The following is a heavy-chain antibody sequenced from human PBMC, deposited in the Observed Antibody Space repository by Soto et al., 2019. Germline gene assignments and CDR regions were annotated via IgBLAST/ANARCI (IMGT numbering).Heavy chain of an antibody. CDR1: GGSFSCYY. CDR2: INHSGST. J-gene: IGHJ6*02. D-gene: IGHD1-26*01. CDR3: ARXMRWGPHPYYYYYGMDV. V-gene: IGHV4-34*01. Sequence: SETLSLTCAVYGGSFSCYYWSWIRQPPGKGLEWIGEINHSGSTNYNPSLKSRVTISVDTSKNQFSLKLSSVTAADTAVYYCARXMRWGPHPYYYYYGMDVWGQGTTVTVSS.